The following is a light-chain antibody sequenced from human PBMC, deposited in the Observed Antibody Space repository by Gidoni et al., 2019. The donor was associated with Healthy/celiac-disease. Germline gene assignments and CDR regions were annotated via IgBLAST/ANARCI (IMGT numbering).Light chain of an antibody. Sequence: QSALTQPRSVSGSPGQSVTIPCTGTSSDVGGYNYVSWYQQDPGKAHKLMIYDVSKRPSGVPDRFSGSKSGNTASLTISGLQAEDEADYYCCSNAGSYTLLFGGGTKLTVL. J-gene: IGLJ2*01. CDR1: SSDVGGYNY. CDR3: CSNAGSYTLL. CDR2: DVS. V-gene: IGLV2-11*01.